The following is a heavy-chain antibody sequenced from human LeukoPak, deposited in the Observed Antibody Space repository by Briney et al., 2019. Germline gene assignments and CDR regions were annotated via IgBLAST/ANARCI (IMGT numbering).Heavy chain of an antibody. Sequence: GGSLRLSCAASGFTFSSYGMHWVRQAPGKGLEWVAVISYDGSNKYYADSVKGRFTISRDNSKNTLYLQMNSLRAEDTAVYYCAKDGSIGYSSGWYDYWGQGTLVTVSS. CDR1: GFTFSSYG. D-gene: IGHD6-19*01. CDR2: ISYDGSNK. V-gene: IGHV3-30*18. J-gene: IGHJ4*02. CDR3: AKDGSIGYSSGWYDY.